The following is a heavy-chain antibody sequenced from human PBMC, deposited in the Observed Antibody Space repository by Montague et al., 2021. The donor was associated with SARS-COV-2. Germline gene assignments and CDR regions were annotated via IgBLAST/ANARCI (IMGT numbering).Heavy chain of an antibody. Sequence: SETLSLTCVVSGDSISTDNWWTWVRLPPGKGLEWIGYISDSGSTNYNPSLTSRVTMSVDTSKNKFSLKVNSATAADTAVYYCASHYSATLPAVHWGQGTLVTVSS. D-gene: IGHD2-15*01. CDR1: GDSISTDNW. CDR3: ASHYSATLPAVH. V-gene: IGHV4-4*02. CDR2: ISDSGST. J-gene: IGHJ4*02.